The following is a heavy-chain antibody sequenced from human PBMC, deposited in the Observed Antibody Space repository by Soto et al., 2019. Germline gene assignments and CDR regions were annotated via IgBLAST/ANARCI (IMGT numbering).Heavy chain of an antibody. CDR2: ISGGGGST. CDR1: GFTFSSCV. J-gene: IGHJ4*02. D-gene: IGHD6-19*01. V-gene: IGHV3-23*01. Sequence: GGSLRLSCAASGFTFSSCVMSWVRQAPGKGLEWLSAISGGGGSTYYADSVKGRFTISRDNSKNILYMQMNSPRADDTAVYFCAKATYTSGWNYFDYWGQGTLVTVSS. CDR3: AKATYTSGWNYFDY.